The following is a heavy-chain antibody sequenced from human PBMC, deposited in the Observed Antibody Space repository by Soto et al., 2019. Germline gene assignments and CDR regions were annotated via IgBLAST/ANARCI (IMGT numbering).Heavy chain of an antibody. CDR1: GDSISSRDW. CDR3: ARHGGHYFDY. D-gene: IGHD3-10*01. V-gene: IGHV4-4*02. Sequence: QVQLQESGPGLVKPSGTLSLTCTVPGDSISSRDWWSWVRQSPGKGLEWIGEFSHSGRTNYNPSLRSRVTILVDKSKSQFSLELISVTAADTAVYYCARHGGHYFDYRGQGTLVTVPS. J-gene: IGHJ4*02. CDR2: FSHSGRT.